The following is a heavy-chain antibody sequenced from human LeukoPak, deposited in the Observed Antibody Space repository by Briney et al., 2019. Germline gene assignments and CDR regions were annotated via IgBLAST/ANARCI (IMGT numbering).Heavy chain of an antibody. D-gene: IGHD3-9*01. CDR2: ISGRGDGT. J-gene: IGHJ2*01. Sequence: GSLRLSCAASRFTFSNYAMSWVRQAPGKGLEWVSLISGRGDGTYYADSVKGRFTISRDNSKNTLYLQMNSLRDEDTAVYYCAKAPYDILTGYSSGHWYFDLWGRGTLVTVSS. V-gene: IGHV3-23*01. CDR3: AKAPYDILTGYSSGHWYFDL. CDR1: RFTFSNYA.